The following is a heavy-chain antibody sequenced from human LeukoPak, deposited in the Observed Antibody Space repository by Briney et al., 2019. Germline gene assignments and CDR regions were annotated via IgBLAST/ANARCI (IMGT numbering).Heavy chain of an antibody. V-gene: IGHV3-48*04. J-gene: IGHJ4*02. CDR1: GFTFSSYS. Sequence: GGSLRLSCAASGFTFSSYSMNWVRQAPGKGLEWVSYISSSSSTIYYADSVKGRFTISRDNAKNSLYLQMNSLRAEDTAVYYCASYGSGSYYGVFDYWGQGTLVTVSS. CDR2: ISSSSSTI. CDR3: ASYGSGSYYGVFDY. D-gene: IGHD3-10*01.